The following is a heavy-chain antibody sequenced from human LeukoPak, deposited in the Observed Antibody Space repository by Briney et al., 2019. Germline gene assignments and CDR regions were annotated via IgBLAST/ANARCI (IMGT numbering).Heavy chain of an antibody. Sequence: PGESLRLSCAASGFTFSSYAMSWVRQAPGKGLEWVSAISGSGGSTYYADSVKGRFTISRDNSKNTLYLQMNSLRAEDTAVYYCAKSRISTMVRGVGGLIDYWGQGTLVTVSS. D-gene: IGHD3-10*01. CDR3: AKSRISTMVRGVGGLIDY. J-gene: IGHJ4*02. CDR2: ISGSGGST. CDR1: GFTFSSYA. V-gene: IGHV3-23*01.